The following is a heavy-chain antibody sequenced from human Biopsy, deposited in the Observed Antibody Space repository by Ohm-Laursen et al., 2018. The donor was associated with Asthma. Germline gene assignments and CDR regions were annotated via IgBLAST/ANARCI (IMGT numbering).Heavy chain of an antibody. CDR3: ARHPYNFGGFDY. D-gene: IGHD5-24*01. Sequence: SVKVSCKASGYTFRSYGVSWVRQAPGQGLEWMGWINPFTGGTHFGQKFQGRVTMTTDTSTDTAYMELRSLRSDDTAVYYCARHPYNFGGFDYWGQGSLVLVSS. J-gene: IGHJ4*02. V-gene: IGHV1-18*04. CDR2: INPFTGGT. CDR1: GYTFRSYG.